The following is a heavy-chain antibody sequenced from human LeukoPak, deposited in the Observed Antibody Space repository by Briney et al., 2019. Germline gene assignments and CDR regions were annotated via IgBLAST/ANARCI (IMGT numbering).Heavy chain of an antibody. Sequence: GASVKVSCKASGYTFTGYYMHWGRQAPGHGLEWMGWINPNSGGTNYAQKFQGWVTMTRDTSISTAYMELSRLRSDDTAVYYCARGVAVAARYYFDYWGQGTLVTVSS. J-gene: IGHJ4*02. CDR2: INPNSGGT. D-gene: IGHD6-19*01. CDR1: GYTFTGYY. CDR3: ARGVAVAARYYFDY. V-gene: IGHV1-2*04.